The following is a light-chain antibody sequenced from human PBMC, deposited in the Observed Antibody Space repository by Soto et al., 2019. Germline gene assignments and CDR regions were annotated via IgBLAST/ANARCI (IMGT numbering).Light chain of an antibody. V-gene: IGKV3D-15*01. Sequence: EIVMTQSPAPLSVSTGARATPSCSASQSVSSNLAWYQQKPGQAPRLLVYDASTRATGIPARFSGSGSGTDFTLSISRLQPEDCATYCCLQLYNFSWTFGQGTKVDIK. CDR1: QSVSSN. J-gene: IGKJ1*01. CDR3: LQLYNFSWT. CDR2: DAS.